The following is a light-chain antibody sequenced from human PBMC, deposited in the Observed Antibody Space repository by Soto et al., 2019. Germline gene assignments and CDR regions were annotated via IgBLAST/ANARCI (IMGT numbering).Light chain of an antibody. CDR1: QSVSSSY. CDR2: GAS. J-gene: IGKJ4*01. CDR3: HQYDSSSLT. Sequence: EIVLTQSPGTLSLSPGERATLSCRASQSVSSSYVAWYQQKPGQAPMLLIDGASSRATGIPDRFSGSGSGRDFTLTISRLEPEDFAVYYCHQYDSSSLTFGGGTKVEIK. V-gene: IGKV3-20*01.